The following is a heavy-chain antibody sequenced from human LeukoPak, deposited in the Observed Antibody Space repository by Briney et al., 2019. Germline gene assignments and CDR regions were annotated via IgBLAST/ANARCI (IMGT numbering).Heavy chain of an antibody. CDR3: ARAAAGTLGIDY. D-gene: IGHD6-13*01. CDR1: GYTFTSYG. V-gene: IGHV1-18*01. CDR2: ISAYNGNT. Sequence: ASVKVSCKASGYTFTSYGISWVRQAPGQGLEWMGWISAYNGNTNYAQKFQGRVTITADKSTSTAYMELSSLRSEDTAVYYCARAAAGTLGIDYWGQGTLVTVSS. J-gene: IGHJ4*02.